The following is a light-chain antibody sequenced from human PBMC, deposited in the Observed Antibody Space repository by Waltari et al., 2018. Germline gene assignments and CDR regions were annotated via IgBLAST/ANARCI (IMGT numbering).Light chain of an antibody. V-gene: IGLV4-69*01. J-gene: IGLJ3*02. CDR1: GSHSSNV. CDR3: QTGGHGTWV. CDR2: VNSDGSH. Sequence: QLVLTQSPSASASLGASVKLTCTLSGSHSSNVIAWHQQQPEKGPRYLMKVNSDGSHSKGDEIPDLFSGSSSGAERYLTISSVQSEDEAYYYCQTGGHGTWVFGGGTKLTVL.